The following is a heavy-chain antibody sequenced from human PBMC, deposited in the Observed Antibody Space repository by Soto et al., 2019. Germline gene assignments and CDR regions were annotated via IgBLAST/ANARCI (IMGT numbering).Heavy chain of an antibody. D-gene: IGHD1-26*01. J-gene: IGHJ4*02. V-gene: IGHV4-61*01. CDR1: GGSVSSGSYC. CDR2: IYYSGST. Sequence: SETLSLTCTVSGGSVSSGSYCWSWIRQPPGKGLEWIGYIYYSGSTNYNPSLKSRVTISVDTSKNQFSLKLSSVTAADTAVYYCARDREEWETFDYWGQGTLVTVSS. CDR3: ARDREEWETFDY.